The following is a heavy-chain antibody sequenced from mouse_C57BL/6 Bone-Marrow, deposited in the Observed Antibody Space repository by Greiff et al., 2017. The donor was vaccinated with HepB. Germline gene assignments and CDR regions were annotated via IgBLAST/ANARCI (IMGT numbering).Heavy chain of an antibody. D-gene: IGHD2-4*01. V-gene: IGHV10-1*01. CDR1: GFSFNTYA. Sequence: EVQRVESGGGLVQPKGSLKLSCAASGFSFNTYAMNWVRQAPGKGLEWVARIRSKSNNYATYYADSVKDRFTISRDDSESMLYLQMNNLKTEDTAMYCCIYYEYDGAYWGQGTLVTVSA. J-gene: IGHJ3*01. CDR3: IYYEYDGAY. CDR2: IRSKSNNYAT.